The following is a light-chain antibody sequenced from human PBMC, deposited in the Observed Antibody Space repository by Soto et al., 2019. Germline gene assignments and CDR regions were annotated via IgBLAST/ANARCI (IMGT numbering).Light chain of an antibody. J-gene: IGKJ2*01. V-gene: IGKV1-5*01. CDR1: QSISSW. Sequence: DIQMTQSPSTLSASVGDRVTITCRASQSISSWLAWYQQKPGKAPKLLIYDASSLESGVPSRFSGSGSGTEFTLTISSLQPDDFATYHCQQYNSYSNTFGQGTKLEIK. CDR3: QQYNSYSNT. CDR2: DAS.